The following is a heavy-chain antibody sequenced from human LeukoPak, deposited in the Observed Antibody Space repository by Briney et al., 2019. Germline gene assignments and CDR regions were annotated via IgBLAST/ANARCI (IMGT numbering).Heavy chain of an antibody. V-gene: IGHV4-34*12. CDR1: GGSFSGYY. J-gene: IGHJ4*02. D-gene: IGHD4/OR15-4a*01. CDR3: ARAKIRGLDY. CDR2: IMDSGST. Sequence: SETLSLTCAVYGGSFSGYYWSWIRQPPGKGLEWIGEIMDSGSTNYNPSLKSRVTISVDTSKNQFSLKLSSVTAADTAVYYCARAKIRGLDYWGQGTLVTVSS.